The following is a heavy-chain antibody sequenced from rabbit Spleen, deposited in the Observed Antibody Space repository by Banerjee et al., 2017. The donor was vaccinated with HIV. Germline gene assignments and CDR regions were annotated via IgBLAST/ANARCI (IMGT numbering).Heavy chain of an antibody. CDR1: GVSFSGSSY. Sequence: QEQLEESGGDLVKPGASLTLTCIASGVSFSGSSYMCWVRQAPGKGLEWIACIDANSSGFTYFASWAKGRFTISKTSSTTVTLQMTSLTAADTATYFCARDAGSSFSTYGMDLWGPGTLVTVS. CDR3: ARDAGSSFSTYGMDL. J-gene: IGHJ6*01. D-gene: IGHD8-1*01. V-gene: IGHV1S45*01. CDR2: IDANSSGFT.